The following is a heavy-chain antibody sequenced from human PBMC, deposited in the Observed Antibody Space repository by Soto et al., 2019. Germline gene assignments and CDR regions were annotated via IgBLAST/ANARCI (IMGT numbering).Heavy chain of an antibody. Sequence: ASVKVSCKASGYTFTSYAMHWVRQAPGQRLEWMGWINAGNGNTKYSQKFQGRVTITRDTSASTAYMELSSLRSEDTAVYYCAREWEVYDFWSGYPGAFDYWGQGTLVTVS. D-gene: IGHD3-3*01. J-gene: IGHJ4*02. CDR2: INAGNGNT. CDR3: AREWEVYDFWSGYPGAFDY. CDR1: GYTFTSYA. V-gene: IGHV1-3*01.